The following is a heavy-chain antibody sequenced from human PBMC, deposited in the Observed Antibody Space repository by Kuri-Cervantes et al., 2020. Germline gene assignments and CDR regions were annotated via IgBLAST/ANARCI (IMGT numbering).Heavy chain of an antibody. V-gene: IGHV3-9*01. D-gene: IGHD2-2*01. CDR2: ISWNSGSI. CDR1: GGSISSYY. CDR3: ARAVLGYCSSTSCPNWFDP. J-gene: IGHJ5*02. Sequence: LSLTCTVSGGSISSYYWSWIRQPPGKGLEWVSGISWNSGSIGYADSVKGRFTISRDNAKNSLYLQMNSLRAEDTAVYYCARAVLGYCSSTSCPNWFDPWGQGTRVTVSS.